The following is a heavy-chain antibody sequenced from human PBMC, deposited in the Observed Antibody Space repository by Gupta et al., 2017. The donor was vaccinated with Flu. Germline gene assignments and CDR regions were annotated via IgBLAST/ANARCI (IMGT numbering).Heavy chain of an antibody. V-gene: IGHV1-69*01. J-gene: IGHJ4*02. CDR3: ARGPESFNYDFWSGYYLDY. Sequence: WVRQAPGQGLEWMGGIIPIFGTANYAQKFQGRVTITADESTSTAYMELSSLRSEDTAVYYCARGPESFNYDFWSGYYLDYWGQGTLVTVSS. D-gene: IGHD3-3*01. CDR2: IIPIFGTA.